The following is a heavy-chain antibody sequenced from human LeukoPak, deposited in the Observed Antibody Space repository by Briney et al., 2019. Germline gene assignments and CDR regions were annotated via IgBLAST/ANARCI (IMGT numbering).Heavy chain of an antibody. CDR1: GFTFSSYW. V-gene: IGHV3-74*01. Sequence: GGSLRLSCAASGFTFSSYWMHWVRQAPGKGLVWVSRINSDGSSTSYADSVKGRFTISRDNAKNTLYLQMNSLRAEDTAVYYCARASGVGAIYYYYMDVWGKGTTVTVSS. CDR2: INSDGSST. CDR3: ARASGVGAIYYYYMDV. D-gene: IGHD1-26*01. J-gene: IGHJ6*03.